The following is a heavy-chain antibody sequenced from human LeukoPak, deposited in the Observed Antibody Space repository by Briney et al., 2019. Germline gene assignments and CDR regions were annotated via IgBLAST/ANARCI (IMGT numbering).Heavy chain of an antibody. Sequence: VSSVKVSYKASGRTFNSYTICWVRQAPGQGLEWTGRIIPILALANYTKKFQGRVAFTADKSTSTAYMELSCLISEDTAVYYCARDQDYYDSSGYPYYFDYWGQGTLVTVSS. CDR2: IIPILALA. CDR3: ARDQDYYDSSGYPYYFDY. CDR1: GRTFNSYT. J-gene: IGHJ4*02. D-gene: IGHD3-22*01. V-gene: IGHV1-69*10.